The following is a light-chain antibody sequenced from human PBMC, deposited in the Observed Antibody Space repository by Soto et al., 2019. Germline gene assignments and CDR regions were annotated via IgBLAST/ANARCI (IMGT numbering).Light chain of an antibody. J-gene: IGKJ1*01. Sequence: TQSPGTLSPSPAERSALSCRASQSVSNNYLTWYQQKPGQAPRLLIYGASNRATGIPDRFSGSGSGTDFTLTISRLEPEDFAVYYCQQYGSSGTFGQGTKVDIK. CDR3: QQYGSSGT. CDR2: GAS. V-gene: IGKV3-20*01. CDR1: QSVSNNY.